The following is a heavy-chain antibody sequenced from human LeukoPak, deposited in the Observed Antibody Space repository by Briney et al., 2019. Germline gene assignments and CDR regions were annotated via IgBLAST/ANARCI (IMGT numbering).Heavy chain of an antibody. CDR2: IKQDGSER. CDR1: GFSFSNYW. J-gene: IGHJ4*02. Sequence: GGSLRLSCAASGFSFSNYWMSWVRQAPGKGLEWVAKIKQDGSERYYVDSVKGRFTISRDNAKNSLYLQMRSLRDEDTAVYYCARGGFWRGDYWGQGTLVTVSS. V-gene: IGHV3-7*01. D-gene: IGHD3-3*01. CDR3: ARGGFWRGDY.